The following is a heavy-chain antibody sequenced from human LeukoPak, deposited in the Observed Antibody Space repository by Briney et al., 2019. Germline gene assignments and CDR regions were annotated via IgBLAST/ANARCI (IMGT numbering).Heavy chain of an antibody. CDR2: INPSGGST. Sequence: ASVKVSCKASGYTFTTYYIHWVRQAPGQGLEWMRIINPSGGSTSYAQKFQGRVTMTGDTSTSTVYMELSSLRSEDTALYYCARDLLSTTIWDLRAFDIWGQGTMVTVSS. J-gene: IGHJ3*02. D-gene: IGHD2-15*01. CDR3: ARDLLSTTIWDLRAFDI. V-gene: IGHV1-46*01. CDR1: GYTFTTYY.